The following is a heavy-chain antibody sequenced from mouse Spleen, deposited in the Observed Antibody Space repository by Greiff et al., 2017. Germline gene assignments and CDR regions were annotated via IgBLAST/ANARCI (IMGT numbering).Heavy chain of an antibody. V-gene: IGHV5-9-3*01. D-gene: IGHD2-10*02. J-gene: IGHJ4*01. CDR1: GFTFSSYA. CDR2: ISSGGSYT. CDR3: ARQYGSYAYYAMDY. Sequence: EVKLMESGGGLVKPGGSLKLSCAASGFTFSSYAMSWVRQTPEKRLEWVATISSGGSYTYYPDSVKGRFTISRDNAKNTLYLQMSSLRAEDTAMYYCARQYGSYAYYAMDYWGQGTSVTVSS.